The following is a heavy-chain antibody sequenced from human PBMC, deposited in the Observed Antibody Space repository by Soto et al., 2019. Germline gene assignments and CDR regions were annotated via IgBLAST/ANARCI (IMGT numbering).Heavy chain of an antibody. J-gene: IGHJ4*02. D-gene: IGHD6-13*01. Sequence: QVQVVQSGAEVKKPGASVKVSCKASGYTFTSYYLHWVRQAPGQGLEWMGIIDPSGGSTNYAQKFQGRVTMTRDTSTSTVYMELSSLRSADTAVYYCARVPSSSWHGLGVYYFDYWGQGTLVTVSS. V-gene: IGHV1-46*01. CDR3: ARVPSSSWHGLGVYYFDY. CDR1: GYTFTSYY. CDR2: IDPSGGST.